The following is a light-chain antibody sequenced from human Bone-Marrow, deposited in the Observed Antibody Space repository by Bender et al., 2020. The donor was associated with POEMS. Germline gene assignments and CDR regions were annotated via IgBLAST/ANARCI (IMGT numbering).Light chain of an antibody. CDR1: SSNIGYFL. CDR3: CSYAGTISWV. Sequence: QSVLTQPPSVSGTPGQTVTISCSGSSSNIGYFLVYWYQQVPGRAPKLLIYRDNQRPSGVPDRFSASKSGTSASLAISGLRADDEADYYCCSYAGTISWVFGGGTRLTVL. J-gene: IGLJ3*02. CDR2: RDN. V-gene: IGLV1-47*01.